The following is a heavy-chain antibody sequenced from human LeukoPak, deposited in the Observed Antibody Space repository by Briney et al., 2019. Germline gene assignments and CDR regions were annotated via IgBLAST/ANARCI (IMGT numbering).Heavy chain of an antibody. CDR2: ITPYNINA. D-gene: IGHD3-22*01. CDR1: GYTFTSYG. J-gene: IGHJ3*02. V-gene: IGHV1-18*04. Sequence: GASVTVSCKTSGYTFTSYGINWVRQAPGQGLEWMGWITPYNINANYAQKFQGRVTMTTDTSTSIAYLDLRSLRSDDTAMYFCVRDMIYDNSGYSRDTNDAFDIWGQGTMLIVSS. CDR3: VRDMIYDNSGYSRDTNDAFDI.